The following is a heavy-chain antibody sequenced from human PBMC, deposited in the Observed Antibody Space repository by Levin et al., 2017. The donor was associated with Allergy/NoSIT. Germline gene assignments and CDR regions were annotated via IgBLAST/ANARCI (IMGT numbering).Heavy chain of an antibody. Sequence: SGPTLVKPTQTLTLTCTCSGFSLSSSGVGVNWIRQTPGKALEWLALIYWDDAKRYSPSLKSRLIITRDTSKNQVVLTMTNMDPVDTGTYYCARLRVTGTRKLDYWGQGSLVTVSS. D-gene: IGHD1-14*01. CDR1: GFSLSSSGVG. CDR2: IYWDDAK. CDR3: ARLRVTGTRKLDY. J-gene: IGHJ4*02. V-gene: IGHV2-5*02.